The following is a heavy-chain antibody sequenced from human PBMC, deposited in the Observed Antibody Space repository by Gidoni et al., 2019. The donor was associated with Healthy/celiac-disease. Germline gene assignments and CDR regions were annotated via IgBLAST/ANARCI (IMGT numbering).Heavy chain of an antibody. CDR3: ARVSPTDPDY. CDR2: INHSRST. J-gene: IGHJ4*02. Sequence: QAPLQQWGAGRLKPSKTLSLTRAVYGGSFSGYYWSWIRKPPGKVLEWIGDINHSRSTNYNPSLKSRVTISVDTSKNQFSLKLSSVTAADTAVYYCARVSPTDPDYWGQGTLVTVSS. CDR1: GGSFSGYY. V-gene: IGHV4-34*01.